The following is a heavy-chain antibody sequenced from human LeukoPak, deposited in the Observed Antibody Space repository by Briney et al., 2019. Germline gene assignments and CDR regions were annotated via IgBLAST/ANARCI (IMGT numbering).Heavy chain of an antibody. J-gene: IGHJ4*02. D-gene: IGHD5-24*01. CDR1: GFTFGSYW. Sequence: QPGGSLILSCAASGFTFGSYWMHWVRQVPGKRLVWVARINTDGRSTSYGESVKGRFTVSRDNAKNTLYVQMNSLRDEDTAVYYCVRDVWGDRDGFFAYWGQGTLVTVSS. CDR3: VRDVWGDRDGFFAY. CDR2: INTDGRST. V-gene: IGHV3-74*01.